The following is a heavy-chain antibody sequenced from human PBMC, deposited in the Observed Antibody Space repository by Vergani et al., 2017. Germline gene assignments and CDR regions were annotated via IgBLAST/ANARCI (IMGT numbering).Heavy chain of an antibody. V-gene: IGHV4-39*01. CDR3: ARRDDYGVSSGGYYGMDV. D-gene: IGHD4-17*01. CDR1: GGSISSSSYY. Sequence: QLQLQESGPGLVKPSETLSLTCTVSGGSISSSSYYWGWIRQPPGKGLEWIGSIYYSGSTYYNPSLKSRVTISVDTSKNQFSLKLSSVTAADTAVYYCARRDDYGVSSGGYYGMDVWGQGTTVTVSS. J-gene: IGHJ6*02. CDR2: IYYSGST.